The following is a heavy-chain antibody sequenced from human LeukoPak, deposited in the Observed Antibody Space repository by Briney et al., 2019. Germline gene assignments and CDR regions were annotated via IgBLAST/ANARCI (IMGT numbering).Heavy chain of an antibody. D-gene: IGHD6-6*01. CDR2: IKQDGSGK. V-gene: IGHV3-7*01. J-gene: IGHJ4*02. CDR1: GFTFSSYW. Sequence: GGSLRLSCAASGFTFSSYWMSWVSQDPGKGLEWVANIKQDGSGKYYVDSVKGRFTISRDNAKNSLYLQMNSLRAEDTAVYYCARGAFSSSLYYFDYWGQGTLVTVSS. CDR3: ARGAFSSSLYYFDY.